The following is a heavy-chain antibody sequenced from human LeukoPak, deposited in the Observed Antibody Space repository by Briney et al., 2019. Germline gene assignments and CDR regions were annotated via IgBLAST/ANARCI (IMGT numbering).Heavy chain of an antibody. CDR1: GFTFSSYA. CDR2: ISGSGGST. D-gene: IGHD3-22*01. Sequence: PGGSLRLSCAASGFTFSSYAMHWVRQAPGKGLEWVSSISGSGGSTYYADSVKGRFTISRDNSKNTLYLQMNSLRAEDTAVYYCAKSSYYDSSGFYREYYFDYWGQGTLVTVSS. J-gene: IGHJ4*02. V-gene: IGHV3-23*01. CDR3: AKSSYYDSSGFYREYYFDY.